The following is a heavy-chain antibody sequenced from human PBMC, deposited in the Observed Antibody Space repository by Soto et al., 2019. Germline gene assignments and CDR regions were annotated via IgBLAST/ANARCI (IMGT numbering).Heavy chain of an antibody. D-gene: IGHD3-22*01. CDR3: ARDPYYYYDSSGYSPANDY. V-gene: IGHV4-38-2*02. Sequence: SETLSLTCAVSGYSISSGYYWGWIRQPPGKGLEWIGSIYHSGSTYYNPSLKSRVTISVGTSKNQFSLKLSSVTAADTAVYYCARDPYYYYDSSGYSPANDYWGQGTLVTVSS. J-gene: IGHJ4*02. CDR1: GYSISSGYY. CDR2: IYHSGST.